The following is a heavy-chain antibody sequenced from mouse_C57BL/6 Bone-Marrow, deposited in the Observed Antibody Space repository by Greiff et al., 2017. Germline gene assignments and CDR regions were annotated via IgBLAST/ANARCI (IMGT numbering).Heavy chain of an antibody. V-gene: IGHV5-2*01. CDR3: ARHGVLYWYFDV. CDR2: IHSDGGST. D-gene: IGHD2-14*01. J-gene: IGHJ1*03. Sequence: EVKLVESGGGLVQPGESLKLSCESNEYEFPSHDMTWVRKTPAKRLELVAAIHSDGGSTYYPDTMERRFIISRDNTKKTLYLQMSSLRSEDTALYYCARHGVLYWYFDVWGTGTTVTVSS. CDR1: EYEFPSHD.